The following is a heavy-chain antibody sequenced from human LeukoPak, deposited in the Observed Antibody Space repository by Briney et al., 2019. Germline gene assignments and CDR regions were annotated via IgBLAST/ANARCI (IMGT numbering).Heavy chain of an antibody. V-gene: IGHV3-48*03. D-gene: IGHD3-10*02. J-gene: IGHJ6*04. CDR2: ISSSGSTI. CDR3: AELGITMIGGV. CDR1: GFTFSNYA. Sequence: GGSLRLSCAASGFTFSNYAMSWVRQAPGKGLEWVSYISSSGSTIYYADSVKGRFTISRDNAKNSLYLQMNSLRAEDTAVYYCAELGITMIGGVWGKGTTVTVSS.